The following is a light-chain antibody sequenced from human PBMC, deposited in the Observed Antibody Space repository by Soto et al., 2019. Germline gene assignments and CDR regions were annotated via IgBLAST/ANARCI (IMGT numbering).Light chain of an antibody. CDR1: SSDVGIYNL. J-gene: IGLJ2*01. V-gene: IGLV2-23*01. CDR3: CSYAGSGTDLI. CDR2: EGT. Sequence: QSALTQPASVSESPGQSITISCTGTSSDVGIYNLVSWYQQHPGEAPKLLIYEGTKRPSGVSNRFSGSKSGNTASLTISGLQAEDEDDYYCCSYAGSGTDLIFGGGTKLTVL.